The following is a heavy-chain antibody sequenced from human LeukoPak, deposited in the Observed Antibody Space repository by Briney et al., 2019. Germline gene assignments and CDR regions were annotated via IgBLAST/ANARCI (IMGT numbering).Heavy chain of an antibody. CDR2: ISWNSGSI. CDR3: AKESITYDSSGYCDY. Sequence: GGSLRLSCAASGFTFSSYSMNWVRQAPGKGLEWVSGISWNSGSIGYADSVKGRFTISRDNAKNSLYLQMNSLRAEDTALYYCAKESITYDSSGYCDYWGQGTLVTVSS. J-gene: IGHJ4*02. V-gene: IGHV3-9*01. D-gene: IGHD3-22*01. CDR1: GFTFSSYS.